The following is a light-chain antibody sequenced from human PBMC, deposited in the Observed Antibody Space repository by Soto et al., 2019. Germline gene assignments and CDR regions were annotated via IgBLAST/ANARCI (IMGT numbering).Light chain of an antibody. CDR2: GAS. Sequence: EIVLTQSQGTLSLSPGERATLSCRASQSVPKNYLAWYQQEPGQAPRLLIFGASIRVTGIPDRFSGSGSGTDFTLTISRLEPEDFAVYYCHQYATSPQTFGQGTKVEIK. CDR1: QSVPKNY. CDR3: HQYATSPQT. J-gene: IGKJ1*01. V-gene: IGKV3-20*01.